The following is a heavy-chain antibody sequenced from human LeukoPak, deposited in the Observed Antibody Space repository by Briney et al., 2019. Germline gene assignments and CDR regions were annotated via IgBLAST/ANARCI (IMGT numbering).Heavy chain of an antibody. CDR3: ARVTPDYCSGGSCYSDAFDI. J-gene: IGHJ3*02. CDR1: GGSISSSLYH. CDR2: IYYTGTT. V-gene: IGHV4-39*07. D-gene: IGHD2-15*01. Sequence: SETLSLTCTVSGGSISSSLYHWGWIRQSPGKNLEWLGSIYYTGTTHYNPSLKSRVTISVDTSKNQFSLKLSSVTAADTAVYYCARVTPDYCSGGSCYSDAFDIWGQGTMVTVSS.